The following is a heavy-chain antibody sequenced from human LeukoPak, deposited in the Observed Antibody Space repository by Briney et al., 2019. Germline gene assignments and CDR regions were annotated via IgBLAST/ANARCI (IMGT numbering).Heavy chain of an antibody. D-gene: IGHD3-10*01. V-gene: IGHV4-34*01. CDR1: GGSFSGYY. Sequence: SSETLSLTCAVDGGSFSGYYWSWIRQPPGKGLEWIGEINHSGSTNYNPSLKSRVTISVDTSKNQFSLKLSSVTAADTAVYYCARPLNDGSGSPYYFDYWGQGTLVTVSS. J-gene: IGHJ4*02. CDR2: INHSGST. CDR3: ARPLNDGSGSPYYFDY.